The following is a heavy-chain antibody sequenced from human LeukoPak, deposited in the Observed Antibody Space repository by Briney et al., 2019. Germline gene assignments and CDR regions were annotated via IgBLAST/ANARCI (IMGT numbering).Heavy chain of an antibody. Sequence: PGGSLRLSCAASGFTFSSYAMSWVRQAPGKGLEWVSAISGSGGSTYYADSVKGRFTISRDNSKNTLYPQMNSLRAEDTAVYYCAKDRYISAVAGRPYYFDYWGQGTLVTVSS. J-gene: IGHJ4*02. D-gene: IGHD6-19*01. CDR2: ISGSGGST. V-gene: IGHV3-23*01. CDR3: AKDRYISAVAGRPYYFDY. CDR1: GFTFSSYA.